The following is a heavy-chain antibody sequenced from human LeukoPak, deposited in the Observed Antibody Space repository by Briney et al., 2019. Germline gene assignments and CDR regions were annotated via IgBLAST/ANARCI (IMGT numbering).Heavy chain of an antibody. J-gene: IGHJ3*02. CDR3: ARVPPDYGDYVRAFDI. CDR1: GVSISSAGY. CDR2: IYFSGST. Sequence: SETLSLTCTVSGVSISSAGYWSWIRQYPGKGLEWIGYIYFSGSTYYNPSLKSRVTISVDTSKNHFSLKLSSVTAADTAVYYCARVPPDYGDYVRAFDIWGQGTKVTVPS. D-gene: IGHD4-17*01. V-gene: IGHV4-31*03.